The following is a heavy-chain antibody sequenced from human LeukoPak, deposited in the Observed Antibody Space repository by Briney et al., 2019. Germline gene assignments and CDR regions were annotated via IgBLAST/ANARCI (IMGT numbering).Heavy chain of an antibody. CDR3: TRAIEGAFDI. CDR1: GFNFDDYG. J-gene: IGHJ3*02. Sequence: GGSLRLSCTASGFNFDDYGMSWFRQAPGKGLEWVGFIRSKHYGATREYAASVKGRFTLSRDDSTSIAYLQMNSLKTEDTAVYYCTRAIEGAFDIWGQGTMVTVSS. CDR2: IRSKHYGATR. V-gene: IGHV3-49*03.